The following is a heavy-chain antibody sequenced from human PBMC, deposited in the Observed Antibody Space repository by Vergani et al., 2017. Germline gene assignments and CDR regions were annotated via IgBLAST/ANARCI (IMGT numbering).Heavy chain of an antibody. CDR1: GGTFSSYA. CDR2: IIPIFGTA. V-gene: IGHV1-69*01. CDR3: ARDRRQNYYDSTGQERDDDFDI. D-gene: IGHD3-22*01. J-gene: IGHJ3*02. Sequence: QVQLVQSGAEVKKPGSSVKVSCKASGGTFSSYAISWVRQAPGQGLEWMGGIIPIFGTANYAQKFQGRVTITADESTSTAYMELSSLRSEDTAVYYCARDRRQNYYDSTGQERDDDFDIWGQGTMVTVSS.